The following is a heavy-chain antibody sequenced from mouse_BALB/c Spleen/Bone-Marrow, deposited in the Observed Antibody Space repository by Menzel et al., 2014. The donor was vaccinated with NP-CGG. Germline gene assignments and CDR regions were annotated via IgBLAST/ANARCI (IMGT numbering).Heavy chain of an antibody. D-gene: IGHD2-4*01. CDR1: GFTFSSFG. Sequence: EVQVVESGGGLVQPGGPRKLSCAASGFTFSSFGMHWVRQAPEKGLEWVAYISSGSSNIYYADTVKGRFTISRDDPKNTLFLQMTSLRSEDTAMYYCTRKGALITHYYAMDYWGQGTSVTVSS. CDR2: ISSGSSNI. V-gene: IGHV5-17*02. J-gene: IGHJ4*01. CDR3: TRKGALITHYYAMDY.